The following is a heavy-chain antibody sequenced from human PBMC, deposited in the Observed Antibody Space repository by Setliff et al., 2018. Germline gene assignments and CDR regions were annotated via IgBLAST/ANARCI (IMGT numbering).Heavy chain of an antibody. V-gene: IGHV4-39*01. J-gene: IGHJ4*02. CDR1: GGSISSGNYY. Sequence: PSETLSLTCRVSGGSISSGNYYWGLIRQPPGKGLEWVATIYYSGSTYSNPSLKSRLIISVDAPDNQFSVKLSSVTAADTAVYYCARGSYYDSSGYSPDFFDYWGQGTQVTVSS. D-gene: IGHD3-22*01. CDR3: ARGSYYDSSGYSPDFFDY. CDR2: IYYSGST.